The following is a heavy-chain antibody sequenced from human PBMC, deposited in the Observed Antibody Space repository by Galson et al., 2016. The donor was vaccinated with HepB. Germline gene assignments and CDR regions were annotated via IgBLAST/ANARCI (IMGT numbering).Heavy chain of an antibody. J-gene: IGHJ4*02. CDR1: GDSITSSGYY. CDR3: ARHYLATVFNFFDH. D-gene: IGHD5-24*01. CDR2: MYYSGTT. Sequence: SETLSLTCTVSGDSITSSGYYWGWIRQPPGKGLEWIGSMYYSGTTNYSPSLKSRVTMSVDTSKSQFSLRLSSVTAADTAVYYCARHYLATVFNFFDHWGQGILVTVSS. V-gene: IGHV4-39*01.